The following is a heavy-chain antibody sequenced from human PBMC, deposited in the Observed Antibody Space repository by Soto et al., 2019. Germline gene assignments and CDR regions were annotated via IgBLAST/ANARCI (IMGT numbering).Heavy chain of an antibody. J-gene: IGHJ4*02. CDR3: AKGALSRYFDY. CDR2: ISDNGEDT. D-gene: IGHD2-21*02. V-gene: IGHV3-23*01. Sequence: EVQLLESGGGLVQPGGSLRLSCAASGFTFSSFGMSWVRQAPGKGLEWVSSISDNGEDTFYADSVRGRFTISRDNSKNTLYLQMNSLRADDTAVYYCAKGALSRYFDYWGQGTLVTVSS. CDR1: GFTFSSFG.